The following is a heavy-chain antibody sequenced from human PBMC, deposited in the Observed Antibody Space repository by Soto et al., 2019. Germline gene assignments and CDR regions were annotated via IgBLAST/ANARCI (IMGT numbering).Heavy chain of an antibody. CDR2: INGGNGNT. J-gene: IGHJ5*02. CDR3: ARTMVRGVIISSWFDP. Sequence: QVQLVQSGAEVKKPGAAVKVSCKASGYTFTSHAMHWVRQAPGQRLEWMGWINGGNGNTKYSQKFQGRVTITRDTSASTAYMELSSLRSEDTAVYYCARTMVRGVIISSWFDPWGQGTLVTVSS. CDR1: GYTFTSHA. D-gene: IGHD3-10*01. V-gene: IGHV1-3*01.